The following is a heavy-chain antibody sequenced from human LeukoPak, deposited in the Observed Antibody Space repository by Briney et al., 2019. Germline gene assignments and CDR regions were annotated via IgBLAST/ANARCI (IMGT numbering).Heavy chain of an antibody. Sequence: ASVKVSCKASGYTFTGYYMHWVRQAPGQGLEWMGRINPNSGGTNYAQKFQGRVTMTRDTSISTAYMELSRLTSDGTAVYYCARDELWNGYYSVNYNYYGMDVWGQGTTVTVSS. CDR2: INPNSGGT. J-gene: IGHJ6*02. D-gene: IGHD3-3*01. CDR3: ARDELWNGYYSVNYNYYGMDV. V-gene: IGHV1-2*06. CDR1: GYTFTGYY.